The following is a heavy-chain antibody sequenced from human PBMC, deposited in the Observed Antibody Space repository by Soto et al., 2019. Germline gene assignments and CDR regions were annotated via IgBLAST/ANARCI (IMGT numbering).Heavy chain of an antibody. CDR2: IYYSGST. J-gene: IGHJ4*02. V-gene: IGHV4-59*01. CDR3: ARGREAFDY. CDR1: GGSISSYY. Sequence: SETLSLTCTVSGGSISSYYWSWIRQPPGKGLEWIGYIYYSGSTNYNPSLKSRVTISVDTSKNQFSLKLSPVTAADTAVYYCARGREAFDYWGQGTLVTVSS.